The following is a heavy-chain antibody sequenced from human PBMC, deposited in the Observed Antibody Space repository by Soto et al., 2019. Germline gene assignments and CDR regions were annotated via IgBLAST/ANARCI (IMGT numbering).Heavy chain of an antibody. Sequence: PSETLSLTCTVSGGSINSYYWSWIRQPPGRGLEWIGYIYYTGSTNYNPSLKSRVTISVDTSKNQFSLKLRSVTAARHYYYDSSGYPYFDYWGQGSLVTVSS. D-gene: IGHD3-22*01. CDR1: GGSINSYY. J-gene: IGHJ4*02. V-gene: IGHV4-59*01. CDR2: IYYTGST. CDR3: SGYPYFDY.